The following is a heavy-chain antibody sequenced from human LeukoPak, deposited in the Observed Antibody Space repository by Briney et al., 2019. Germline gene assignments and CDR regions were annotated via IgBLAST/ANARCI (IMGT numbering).Heavy chain of an antibody. V-gene: IGHV4-4*07. CDR3: ARGSGETYGYPFDS. J-gene: IGHJ4*02. Sequence: PSETLSLTCTVSGGSISSYYWSWIRQPPGKGLEWIGRIYTSGSTNYNPSLKSRVTMSVDKSKNQFSLKLSSVPGADTAVYYCARGSGETYGYPFDSWGQGTLVTVSS. CDR2: IYTSGST. CDR1: GGSISSYY. D-gene: IGHD5-24*01.